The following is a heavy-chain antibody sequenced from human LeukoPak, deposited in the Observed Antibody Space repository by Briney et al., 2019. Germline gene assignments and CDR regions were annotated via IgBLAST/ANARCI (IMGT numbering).Heavy chain of an antibody. Sequence: PSETLSLTCTVSGGSISTSSYYWGWIRQPPGKGLEWIGSIYYRGGTYYTPSLKSRVTISVDMSKNQFSLKLSSVTAADTAIYYCARRAYSYGLFDYWGQGTLVTVSS. V-gene: IGHV4-39*07. D-gene: IGHD5-18*01. CDR2: IYYRGGT. CDR3: ARRAYSYGLFDY. J-gene: IGHJ4*02. CDR1: GGSISTSSYY.